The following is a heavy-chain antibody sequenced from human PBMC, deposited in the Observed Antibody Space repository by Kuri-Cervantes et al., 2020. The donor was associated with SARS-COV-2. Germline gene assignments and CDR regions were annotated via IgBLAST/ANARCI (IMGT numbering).Heavy chain of an antibody. CDR3: TTDSDIVVVPAAIRGVYYYYGMDV. D-gene: IGHD2-2*02. CDR1: GFTFSSYS. CDR2: IKSKTDGGTT. V-gene: IGHV3-15*01. Sequence: GGSLRLSCAASGFTFSSYSMNWVRQAPGKGLEWVGRIKSKTDGGTTDYAAPVKGRFTISRDDSKNTLYMQMNSLKTEDTAVYYCTTDSDIVVVPAAIRGVYYYYGMDVWGQGTTVTVSS. J-gene: IGHJ6*02.